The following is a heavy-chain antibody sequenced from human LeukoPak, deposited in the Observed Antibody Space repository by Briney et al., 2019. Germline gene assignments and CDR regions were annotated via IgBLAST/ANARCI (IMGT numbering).Heavy chain of an antibody. CDR3: ARDEDYGIFVNVDY. Sequence: ASVKVSCKASGYSFVLYGISWVRQAPGQGPEWMGWISTYNGNTKYAEKFQGRVTMTTDTPTSTAYMELRSLRSDDAAVYYCARDEDYGIFVNVDYWGQGTLVTVSS. J-gene: IGHJ4*02. CDR2: ISTYNGNT. D-gene: IGHD4-17*01. V-gene: IGHV1-18*01. CDR1: GYSFVLYG.